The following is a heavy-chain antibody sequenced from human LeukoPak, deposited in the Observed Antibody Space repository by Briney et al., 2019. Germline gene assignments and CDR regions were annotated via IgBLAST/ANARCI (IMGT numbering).Heavy chain of an antibody. CDR3: AKDALVVPAASYYYNWFDP. D-gene: IGHD2-2*01. Sequence: GGSLRLSCAASGFTFSSYAMSWVRQAPGKGLEWVSAISGSGGSTYYADSVKGRFTISRDNSKNTLYLQMNSLRAEDTAVYYCAKDALVVPAASYYYNWFDPWGQGTLVTVSS. V-gene: IGHV3-23*01. CDR1: GFTFSSYA. CDR2: ISGSGGST. J-gene: IGHJ5*02.